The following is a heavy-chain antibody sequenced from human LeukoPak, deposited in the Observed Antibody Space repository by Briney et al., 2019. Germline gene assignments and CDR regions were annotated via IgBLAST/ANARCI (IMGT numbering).Heavy chain of an antibody. Sequence: GASVKVSCKASGGTFSSYAISWVRQAPGQGLEWMGGIIPIFGTANYAQKFQGRVTITADESTSTAYMELSSLRPEDTAVYYFARKVLGYCSSTSCYHNAFDIWGQGTMVTVSS. CDR1: GGTFSSYA. CDR2: IIPIFGTA. V-gene: IGHV1-69*13. J-gene: IGHJ3*02. D-gene: IGHD2-2*01. CDR3: ARKVLGYCSSTSCYHNAFDI.